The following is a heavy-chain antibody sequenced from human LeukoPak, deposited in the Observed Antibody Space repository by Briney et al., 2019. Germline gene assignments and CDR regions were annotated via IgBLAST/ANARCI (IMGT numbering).Heavy chain of an antibody. D-gene: IGHD6-13*01. J-gene: IGHJ5*02. V-gene: IGHV4-59*01. Sequence: SETLSLTCTVSGGSISGYYWSWIRQPPGKGLEWVGYIYYSGSTNYNPSLKSRVTISVDTSKNQFSLKLSSVTAADTAVYYCARGCSAGTPHNWFDPWGQGTLVTVSS. CDR3: ARGCSAGTPHNWFDP. CDR2: IYYSGST. CDR1: GGSISGYY.